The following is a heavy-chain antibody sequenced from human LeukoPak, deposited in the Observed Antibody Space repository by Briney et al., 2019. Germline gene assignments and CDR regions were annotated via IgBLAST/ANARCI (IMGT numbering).Heavy chain of an antibody. J-gene: IGHJ4*02. CDR1: GFTFSSYG. V-gene: IGHV3-30*02. CDR3: AKDPFTVVTPGYFDY. D-gene: IGHD4-23*01. CDR2: IRYDGSNK. Sequence: GGSLRLSCAASGFTFSSYGMHWVRQAPGKGLEGVAFIRYDGSNKYYADSVKGRFTISRDNSKNTLYLQMNSLRAEDTAVYYCAKDPFTVVTPGYFDYWGQGTLVTVSS.